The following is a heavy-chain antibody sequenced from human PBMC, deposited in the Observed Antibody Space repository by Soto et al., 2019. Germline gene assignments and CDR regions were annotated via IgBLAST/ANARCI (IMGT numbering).Heavy chain of an antibody. CDR3: ARANYGDHTYDFDY. CDR2: IYYSGST. V-gene: IGHV4-31*03. D-gene: IGHD4-17*01. CDR1: GGSISSGGYY. Sequence: QVQLQESGPGLVKPSQTLSLTCTVSGGSISSGGYYWSWIRQHPGKGLEWIGYIYYSGSTYYNPSLKRRVTISVDTSKNQFSLKLSSVTAADTAVYYCARANYGDHTYDFDYWGQGTLVTVSS. J-gene: IGHJ4*02.